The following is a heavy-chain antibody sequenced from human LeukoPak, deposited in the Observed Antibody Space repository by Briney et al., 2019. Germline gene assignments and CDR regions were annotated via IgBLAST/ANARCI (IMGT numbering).Heavy chain of an antibody. CDR1: GGSISSYY. D-gene: IGHD3-22*01. CDR2: IYTSGST. Sequence: PSETLSLTCTVSGGSISSYYWSWIRQPAGKGLEWIGRIYTSGSTNYNPSLKSRVTMSVDTSKNQFSLKLSSVTAADTAVYYCAGVSRNYYDSSGYPFDYWGQGTLVTVSS. V-gene: IGHV4-4*07. J-gene: IGHJ4*02. CDR3: AGVSRNYYDSSGYPFDY.